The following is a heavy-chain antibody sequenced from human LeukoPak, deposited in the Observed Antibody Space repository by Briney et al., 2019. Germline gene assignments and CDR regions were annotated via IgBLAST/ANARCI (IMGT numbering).Heavy chain of an antibody. CDR3: ARDLYDSSESAFDI. Sequence: GKSLRLSCAASGFTFTNYAMHWVRQAPGKGLEWVAVISYDGSNKYYADSVKGRFTISRDNSKNTLYLQMNSLRAEDTAVYYCARDLYDSSESAFDIWGQGTMVTVSS. J-gene: IGHJ3*02. CDR2: ISYDGSNK. V-gene: IGHV3-30-3*01. D-gene: IGHD3-22*01. CDR1: GFTFTNYA.